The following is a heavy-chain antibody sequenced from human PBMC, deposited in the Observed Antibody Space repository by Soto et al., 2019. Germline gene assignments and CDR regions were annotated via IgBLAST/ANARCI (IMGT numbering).Heavy chain of an antibody. J-gene: IGHJ5*02. CDR1: GGSISSGDYY. CDR3: ARAPRGDYDFWSGYYRPNWFDP. D-gene: IGHD3-3*01. Sequence: PSETLSLTCTVSGGSISSGDYYWSWIRQPPGKGLEWIGYIYYSGSTYYNPSLKSRVTISVDTSKNQFSLELSSVTAADMAVYYCARAPRGDYDFWSGYYRPNWFDPWGQGTLVTVSS. V-gene: IGHV4-30-4*01. CDR2: IYYSGST.